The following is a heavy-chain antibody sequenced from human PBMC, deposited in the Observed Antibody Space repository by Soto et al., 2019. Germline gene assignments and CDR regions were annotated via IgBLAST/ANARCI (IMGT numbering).Heavy chain of an antibody. V-gene: IGHV3-30*18. CDR1: GFTFSDYA. D-gene: IGHD6-19*01. J-gene: IGHJ4*02. CDR3: AKWGRQGLVTSDFNY. CDR2: VSHDGRNT. Sequence: VQLVESGGGVVQPGRSLRLSCAASGFTFSDYAMHWVRQAPGKGLEWVAVVSHDGRNTHYADSVKGRFTISRDSSKYTVSLEMTSLRGEDTAVYYGAKWGRQGLVTSDFNYWGQGALVTVSS.